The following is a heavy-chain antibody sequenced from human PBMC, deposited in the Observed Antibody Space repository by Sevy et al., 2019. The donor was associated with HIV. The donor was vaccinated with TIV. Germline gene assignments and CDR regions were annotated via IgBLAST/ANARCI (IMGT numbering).Heavy chain of an antibody. CDR1: GFTFDDYV. Sequence: GVSLRLSCEASGFTFDDYVMHWVRQGPRKALEWISLISWSGDNTYYADSVKGRFTISRDNTKNSLYLQMHSLTSDDTALYYCVKDGGVAGSGYYFDSWGQGTLVTVSS. J-gene: IGHJ4*02. D-gene: IGHD6-19*01. CDR3: VKDGGVAGSGYYFDS. V-gene: IGHV3-43*01. CDR2: ISWSGDNT.